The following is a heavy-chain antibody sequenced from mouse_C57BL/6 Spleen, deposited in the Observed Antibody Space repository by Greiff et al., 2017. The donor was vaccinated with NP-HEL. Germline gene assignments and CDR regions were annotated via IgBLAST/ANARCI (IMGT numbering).Heavy chain of an antibody. V-gene: IGHV1-15*01. Sequence: VQLQESGAELVRPGASVTLSCKASGYTFTDYEMHWVKQTPVHGLEWIGAIDPETGGTAYNQKFKGKAILTADKSSSTAYMELRSLTSEDSAVYYCTRRRLGYYYAMDYWGQGTSVTVSS. J-gene: IGHJ4*01. D-gene: IGHD4-1*01. CDR2: IDPETGGT. CDR1: GYTFTDYE. CDR3: TRRRLGYYYAMDY.